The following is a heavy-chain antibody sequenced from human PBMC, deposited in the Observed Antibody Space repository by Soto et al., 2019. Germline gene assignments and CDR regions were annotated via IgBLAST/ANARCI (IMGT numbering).Heavy chain of an antibody. V-gene: IGHV3-30*18. Sequence: QAQLVDSGGGVVQPGRSLRLSYAASGLTFSSYGMHWVRQAPGKGLEWVAVISYDGSDKNCVDSVKGRFTISRDNSKNTLYLQMNSLRAEDTAVYYCAKDEYYHSRSGYYIFDHWGQGTLVTVSS. CDR1: GLTFSSYG. D-gene: IGHD3-22*01. CDR2: ISYDGSDK. J-gene: IGHJ4*02. CDR3: AKDEYYHSRSGYYIFDH.